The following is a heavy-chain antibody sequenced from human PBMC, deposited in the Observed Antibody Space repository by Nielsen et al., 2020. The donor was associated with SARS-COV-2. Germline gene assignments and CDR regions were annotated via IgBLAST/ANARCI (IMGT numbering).Heavy chain of an antibody. CDR1: GFTFSSYS. Sequence: GEPLKISCAASGFTFSSYSMNWVRQAPGKGLEWVSSISSSSSYIYYADSVKGRFTISRDNAKNSLYLQMNSLRAEDTAVYYCAKDPRPGSSGWTYYFDDWGQGTLVTVSS. V-gene: IGHV3-21*01. D-gene: IGHD6-19*01. CDR2: ISSSSSYI. CDR3: AKDPRPGSSGWTYYFDD. J-gene: IGHJ4*02.